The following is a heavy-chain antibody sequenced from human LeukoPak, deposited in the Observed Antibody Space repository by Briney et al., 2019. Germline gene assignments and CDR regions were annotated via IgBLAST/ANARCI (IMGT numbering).Heavy chain of an antibody. J-gene: IGHJ4*02. CDR1: GFTFSRHA. CDR2: VSGSGLTT. CDR3: AKDLVRWEQLIDS. V-gene: IGHV3-23*01. D-gene: IGHD1-26*01. Sequence: GGSLRLSCSASGFTFSRHAMSWVRQTPGKGRQWVSTVSGSGLTTTYADSVQGRVTISRDNSENTLSLQMDNLRVEDTAVYYCAKDLVRWEQLIDSWGQGVLVTVSS.